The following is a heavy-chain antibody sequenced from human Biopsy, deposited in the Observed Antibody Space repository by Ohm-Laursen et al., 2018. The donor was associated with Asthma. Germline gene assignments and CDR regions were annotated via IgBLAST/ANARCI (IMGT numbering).Heavy chain of an antibody. Sequence: SLRLSCAASGFTFSNYGMHWVRQAPGKGLDWVAVISFDGSNKNYTDSVKGRFTISRDNSRNTLHLPMNSLRAEDTAVYYCAKDVFPGWELRRGPDYWGQGTLVTVSS. CDR3: AKDVFPGWELRRGPDY. CDR2: ISFDGSNK. CDR1: GFTFSNYG. D-gene: IGHD1-26*01. V-gene: IGHV3-30*18. J-gene: IGHJ4*02.